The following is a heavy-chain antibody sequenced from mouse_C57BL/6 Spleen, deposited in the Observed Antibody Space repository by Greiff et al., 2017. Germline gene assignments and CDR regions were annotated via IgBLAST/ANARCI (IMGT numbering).Heavy chain of an antibody. V-gene: IGHV7-3*01. CDR2: IRNKANGYTT. Sequence: EVHLVESGGGLVQPGGSLSLSCAASGFTFTDYYMSWVRQPPGKALEWLGFIRNKANGYTTEYSASVKGRFTISRDKSQSILYLQMNALRAEDSATYYGARYGSHWYYDGWGTRTTVTVSS. CDR1: GFTFTDYY. J-gene: IGHJ1*03. CDR3: ARYGSHWYYDG. D-gene: IGHD1-1*02.